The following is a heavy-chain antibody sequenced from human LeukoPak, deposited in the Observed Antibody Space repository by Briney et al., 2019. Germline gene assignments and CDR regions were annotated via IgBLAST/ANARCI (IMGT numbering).Heavy chain of an antibody. V-gene: IGHV3-21*01. CDR2: ISSSSSYI. D-gene: IGHD4-17*01. J-gene: IGHJ4*02. Sequence: GGSLRLSCAASGFTFSSYSMNWVRQAPGKGLEWVSSISSSSSYIYYADSVKGRFTISRDNAKNSLYLQMNSLRAEDTAVYHCARDKDYGDYVPFDYWGQGTLVTVSS. CDR1: GFTFSSYS. CDR3: ARDKDYGDYVPFDY.